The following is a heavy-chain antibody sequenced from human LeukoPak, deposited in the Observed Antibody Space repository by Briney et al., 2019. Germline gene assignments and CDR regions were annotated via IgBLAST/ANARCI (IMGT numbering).Heavy chain of an antibody. D-gene: IGHD6-13*01. CDR3: AKERSSIPAAANY. Sequence: GGSLRVSRAVSGFTFSNAWMNWVRQAPGKGLEWVSTIGGSGDTTFYADSVRGRFTISRDNSNNTLYLQMSSLRAEDTAVYYCAKERSSIPAAANYWGQGTLVTVSS. J-gene: IGHJ4*02. CDR2: IGGSGDTT. CDR1: GFTFSNAW. V-gene: IGHV3-23*01.